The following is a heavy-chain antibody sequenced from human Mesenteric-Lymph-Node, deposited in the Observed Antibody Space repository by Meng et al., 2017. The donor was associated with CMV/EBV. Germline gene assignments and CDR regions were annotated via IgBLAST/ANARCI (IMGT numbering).Heavy chain of an antibody. CDR2: IYYSGST. V-gene: IGHV4-61*08. CDR1: GVSVGSGGHF. D-gene: IGHD6-13*01. CDR3: AGYSSSWGGTFDI. Sequence: GSLRLSCSVSGVSVGSGGHFWSWIRQPPGTGLEWIGYIYYSGSTNSNPSLNSRVTMSLDTSKNQFSLKLNSVTAADTAVYYCAGYSSSWGGTFDIWGHGTMVTVSS. J-gene: IGHJ3*02.